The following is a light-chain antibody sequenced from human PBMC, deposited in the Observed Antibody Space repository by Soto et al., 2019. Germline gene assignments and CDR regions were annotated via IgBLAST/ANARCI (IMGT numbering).Light chain of an antibody. CDR1: SSDVGSYNL. V-gene: IGLV2-23*03. CDR3: CSYAGSSTFV. Sequence: QSALTQPASVSGSPGQSITISCTGTSSDVGSYNLVSWYQQHPGKAPKLLIYEGSKRPSGVSNRFSGSKSGNTASLTISGLQDEDEADYYCCSYAGSSTFVFGGGTQLTVL. J-gene: IGLJ2*01. CDR2: EGS.